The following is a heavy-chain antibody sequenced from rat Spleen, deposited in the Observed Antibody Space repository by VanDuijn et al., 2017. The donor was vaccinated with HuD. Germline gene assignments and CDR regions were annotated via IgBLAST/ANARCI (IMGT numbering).Heavy chain of an antibody. CDR2: ISPSGVP. V-gene: IGHV5-25*01. J-gene: IGHJ2*01. CDR3: ARRHYGYTDYFDY. Sequence: EVQLVESGGGLVQPGRSLKLSCAASGFTYSNFPMAWVRQAPTKGLEWVASISPSGVPYYRDSVKGRFTISRDNAKSTLRLQMDSLRSEDTATYYCARRHYGYTDYFDYWGQGVMVTVSS. D-gene: IGHD1-9*01. CDR1: GFTYSNFP.